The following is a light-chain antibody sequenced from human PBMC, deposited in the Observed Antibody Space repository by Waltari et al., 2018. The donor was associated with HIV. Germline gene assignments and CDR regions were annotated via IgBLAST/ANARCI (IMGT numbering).Light chain of an antibody. Sequence: DIVMTQSPDSLTVSLGERATINCTSSQSVLYNANNRNYFGWYQQKPGQPPKLLIYWASTRESGVPDRFSGSGSGTDFTLTISSLQAEDVAVYYCQQYYTTPWTFGPGTKVEVK. V-gene: IGKV4-1*01. J-gene: IGKJ1*01. CDR3: QQYYTTPWT. CDR2: WAS. CDR1: QSVLYNANNRNY.